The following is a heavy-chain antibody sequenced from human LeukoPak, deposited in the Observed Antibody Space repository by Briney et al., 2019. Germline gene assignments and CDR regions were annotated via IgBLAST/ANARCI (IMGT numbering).Heavy chain of an antibody. CDR3: ARDPVPAAARHFDY. V-gene: IGHV3-30-3*01. CDR1: GFTFSTYA. Sequence: GGSLRLSRAASGFTFSTYAMHWVRPAPGKGLEWVAVTSSDGTVKYYPDSVKGRFTISRDNSENTLYLQVNSLRPEDTGVYYCARDPVPAAARHFDYWGQGTLVTVSS. CDR2: TSSDGTVK. J-gene: IGHJ4*01. D-gene: IGHD2-2*01.